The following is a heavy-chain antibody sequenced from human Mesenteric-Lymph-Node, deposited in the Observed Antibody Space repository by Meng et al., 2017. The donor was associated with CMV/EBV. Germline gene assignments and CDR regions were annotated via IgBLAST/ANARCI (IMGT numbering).Heavy chain of an antibody. V-gene: IGHV4-34*01. J-gene: IGHJ4*02. CDR1: GGSFSNYY. Sequence: GSLRLSCAVYGGSFSNYYWTWIRQAPGKGLEWIGEINHSGGTNCNPSLKSRVTISVDTSKNQFSLKLSSVTAADTAVYYCARASTDFWSGYDWGQGTLVTVSS. CDR3: ARASTDFWSGYD. CDR2: INHSGGT. D-gene: IGHD3-3*01.